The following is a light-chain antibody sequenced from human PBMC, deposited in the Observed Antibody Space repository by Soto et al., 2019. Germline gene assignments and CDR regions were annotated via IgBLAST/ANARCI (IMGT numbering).Light chain of an antibody. CDR1: SSNIEGYNV. V-gene: IGLV2-23*01. J-gene: IGLJ1*01. Sequence: QSVLTKPASMFGSPRLSITIYGSGSSSNIEGYNVVSWYQQHPGKAPKVIVYEGIKRPSGSSHPFSGSTSGRTASLTISGLQAEDEAEYYCCSYVAATTYVFGSETKVTLL. CDR2: EGI. CDR3: CSYVAATTYV.